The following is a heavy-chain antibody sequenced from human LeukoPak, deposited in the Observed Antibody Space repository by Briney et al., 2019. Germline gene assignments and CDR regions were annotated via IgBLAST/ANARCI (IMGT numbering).Heavy chain of an antibody. J-gene: IGHJ4*02. CDR2: ISSSGSTI. V-gene: IGHV3-48*04. CDR1: GFTFSSYS. CDR3: ATDTAYSGYDSDFDY. Sequence: PGGSLRLSCAASGFTFSSYSMNWVRQAPGKGLEWVSSISSSGSTIYYADSVKGRFTISRDNAKNSLYLQMNSLRAEDTAVYYCATDTAYSGYDSDFDYWGQGTLVTVSS. D-gene: IGHD5-12*01.